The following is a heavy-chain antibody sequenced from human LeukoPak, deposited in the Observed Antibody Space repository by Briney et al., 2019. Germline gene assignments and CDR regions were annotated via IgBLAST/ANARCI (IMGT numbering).Heavy chain of an antibody. J-gene: IGHJ5*02. CDR1: GYSISSGYY. Sequence: SETLSLTCTVSGYSISSGYYWSWIRQPPGKGLEWIGEINHSGSTNNNPSLKSRVTISVDTSKNQFSLKLSSVTAADTAVYYCARGLGMITFGGVRTRGNWFDPWGQGTLVTVSS. V-gene: IGHV4-38-2*02. CDR2: INHSGST. CDR3: ARGLGMITFGGVRTRGNWFDP. D-gene: IGHD3-16*01.